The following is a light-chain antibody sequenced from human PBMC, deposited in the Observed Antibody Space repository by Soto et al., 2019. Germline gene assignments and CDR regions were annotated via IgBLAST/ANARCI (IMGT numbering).Light chain of an antibody. Sequence: EIVLTQSPATLSLSPGERATLSCRASQSVSSNLVWYQQKPGQAPRLLIYDASSRATGIPARFSGSGSGTDFTLTISSLEPEDFAVYYCQQRSNWPLTFGGGTKVEIK. CDR1: QSVSSN. CDR3: QQRSNWPLT. J-gene: IGKJ4*01. V-gene: IGKV3-11*01. CDR2: DAS.